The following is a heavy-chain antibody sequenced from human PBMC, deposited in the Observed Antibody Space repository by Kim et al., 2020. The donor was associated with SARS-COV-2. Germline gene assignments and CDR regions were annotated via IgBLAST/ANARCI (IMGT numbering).Heavy chain of an antibody. J-gene: IGHJ4*02. CDR2: MNPNSGNT. Sequence: ASVKVSCKASGYTFTSYDINWVRQATGQGLEWMGWMNPNSGNTGYAQKFQGRVTMTRNTSISTAYMELSSLRSEDTAVYYCARVPWIQLSLAHWGQGTLVTVSS. CDR3: ARVPWIQLSLAH. CDR1: GYTFTSYD. V-gene: IGHV1-8*01. D-gene: IGHD5-18*01.